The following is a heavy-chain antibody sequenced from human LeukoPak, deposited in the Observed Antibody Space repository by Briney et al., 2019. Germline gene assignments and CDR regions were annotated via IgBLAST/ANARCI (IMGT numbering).Heavy chain of an antibody. CDR3: AREGDSGSYYGLPRYFDY. CDR2: IYYSGST. V-gene: IGHV4-59*01. Sequence: SETLSLTCTVSGGSISSYYWSWIRQPPGKGLEWVGYIYYSGSTNYNPSLKSRVTISVDTSKNQFSLQLSSVTAAATAVYYCAREGDSGSYYGLPRYFDYWGQRTLVTVSS. D-gene: IGHD1-26*01. J-gene: IGHJ4*02. CDR1: GGSISSYY.